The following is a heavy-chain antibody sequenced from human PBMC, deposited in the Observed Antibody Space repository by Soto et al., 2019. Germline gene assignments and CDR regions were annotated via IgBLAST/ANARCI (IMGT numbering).Heavy chain of an antibody. CDR1: GGSFSGYY. D-gene: IGHD4-17*01. CDR3: ARSQITKVTTFDY. J-gene: IGHJ4*02. Sequence: SQTLCLTCAVYGGSFSGYYWSWIRQPPGKGLEWIGEINHSGSTNYNPSLKSRVTISVDTSKNQFSLKLSSVTAADTAVYYCARSQITKVTTFDYWGQGTLVTVSS. V-gene: IGHV4-34*01. CDR2: INHSGST.